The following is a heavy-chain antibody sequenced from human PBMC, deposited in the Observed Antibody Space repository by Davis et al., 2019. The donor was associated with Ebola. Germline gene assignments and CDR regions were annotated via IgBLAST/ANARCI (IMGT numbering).Heavy chain of an antibody. J-gene: IGHJ3*02. Sequence: PSETLSLTCTVSGGSISSGGYYWNWIRQHPGKGLEWIGYIHYSGTTYYNPSLQSRVTTSLDTSKNQFSLRLSSVTAADTAVYYCARVLRRGHDAFDIWGQGTMVTVSS. CDR1: GGSISSGGYY. CDR3: ARVLRRGHDAFDI. D-gene: IGHD3-10*01. CDR2: IHYSGTT. V-gene: IGHV4-31*03.